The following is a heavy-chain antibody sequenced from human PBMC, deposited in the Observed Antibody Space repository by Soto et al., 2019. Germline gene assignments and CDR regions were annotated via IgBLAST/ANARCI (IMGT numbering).Heavy chain of an antibody. J-gene: IGHJ4*02. D-gene: IGHD2-21*02. CDR1: GYPFNTYY. Sequence: ASVKVSCKSSGYPFNTYYLHWVRQAPGQGLEWMGMIHPSGGGSTYAQRFLGRVTMTMDSSTSTVFMELTSLRSADTAVYYCARGGHIAVVTDSFDSWGQGTLVTVSS. CDR3: ARGGHIAVVTDSFDS. V-gene: IGHV1-46*02. CDR2: IHPSGGGS.